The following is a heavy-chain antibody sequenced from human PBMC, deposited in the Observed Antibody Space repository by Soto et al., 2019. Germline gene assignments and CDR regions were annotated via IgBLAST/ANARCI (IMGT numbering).Heavy chain of an antibody. CDR2: INAGDDNT. CDR1: GYTFTNYV. Sequence: ASVKVSCKASGYTFTNYVMHWVRQAPGQRLEWMGSINAGDDNTKYSQKFQGRVTITTDTSASTAYMDLTSLRSEDTAVYYCAIFGGSVSGWGQGTLVTVSS. J-gene: IGHJ4*02. V-gene: IGHV1-3*01. D-gene: IGHD3-10*01. CDR3: AIFGGSVSG.